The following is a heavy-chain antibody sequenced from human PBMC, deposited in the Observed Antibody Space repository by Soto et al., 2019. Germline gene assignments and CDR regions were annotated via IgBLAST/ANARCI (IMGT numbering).Heavy chain of an antibody. CDR1: GCTFSSYS. V-gene: IGHV3-21*01. J-gene: IGHJ3*02. Sequence: GSLRRSCSASGCTFSSYSMNWVRQAPGKGLEWVSSISSSSSYIYYADSVKGRFTISRDNAKNSLYLQMNSLRAEDTAVYYCANGRDGYIDDAFDIWGQGTMVTV. D-gene: IGHD5-12*01. CDR2: ISSSSSYI. CDR3: ANGRDGYIDDAFDI.